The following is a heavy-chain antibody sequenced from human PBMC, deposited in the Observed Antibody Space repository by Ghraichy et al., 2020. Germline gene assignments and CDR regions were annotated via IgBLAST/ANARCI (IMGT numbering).Heavy chain of an antibody. CDR3: VRDRDWNFDY. J-gene: IGHJ4*02. V-gene: IGHV6-1*01. Sequence: SQTLSLTCAISGDSVSSNTAAWNWIRQSPARGPEWLGRTYYRSRWYHDFAVSVKSRITINGDISRNLYSLQLNYVTPEDTAVYYCVRDRDWNFDYWGQGILVTVSP. CDR1: GDSVSSNTAA. D-gene: IGHD3/OR15-3a*01. CDR2: TYYRSRWYH.